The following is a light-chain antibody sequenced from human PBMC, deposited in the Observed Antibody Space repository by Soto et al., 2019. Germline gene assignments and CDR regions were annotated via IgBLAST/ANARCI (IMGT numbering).Light chain of an antibody. V-gene: IGKV1-5*01. J-gene: IGKJ1*01. CDR3: QQYNSYSQT. CDR1: QSISDW. Sequence: DIQMTQSPSTLSASVGDRVTIAFLASQSISDWLAWYQQKPGKAPKLLIYDASGLESGVPSRFSGSGSGTEFTLTISSLQPDDFATYYCQQYNSYSQTFGQGTKVDIK. CDR2: DAS.